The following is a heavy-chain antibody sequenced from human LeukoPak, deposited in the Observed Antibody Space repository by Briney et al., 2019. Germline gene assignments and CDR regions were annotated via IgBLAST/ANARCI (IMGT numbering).Heavy chain of an antibody. J-gene: IGHJ4*02. CDR3: AKEGPLWFGEFH. V-gene: IGHV3-30*04. CDR2: ISHDERTK. D-gene: IGHD3-10*01. Sequence: GKSLTLSCVASGFNFDNYAMHWVRQPLGKGLEWVAVISHDERTKYYADSMKGRITISRDNSKNTVYLQMDSLRAEDTAVYYCAKEGPLWFGEFHWGQGTLVTVSS. CDR1: GFNFDNYA.